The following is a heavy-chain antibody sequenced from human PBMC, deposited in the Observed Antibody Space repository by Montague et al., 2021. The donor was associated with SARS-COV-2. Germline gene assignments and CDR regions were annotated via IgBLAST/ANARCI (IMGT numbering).Heavy chain of an antibody. D-gene: IGHD6-13*01. Sequence: SETLSLTCTVSGGSISSSSYYWGWIRQPPGKGLEWIGSIYYSGSTYYNPPLKSRVTILVDTSKNQFSLKLRSATAADTAVYYCARVGRQQLVRLSGMDVWGQGTTVTVSS. J-gene: IGHJ6*02. CDR3: ARVGRQQLVRLSGMDV. V-gene: IGHV4-39*07. CDR1: GGSISSSSYY. CDR2: IYYSGST.